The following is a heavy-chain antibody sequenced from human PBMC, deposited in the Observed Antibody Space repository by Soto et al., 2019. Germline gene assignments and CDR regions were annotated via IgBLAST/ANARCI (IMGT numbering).Heavy chain of an antibody. CDR1: GGSISSYY. D-gene: IGHD6-19*01. V-gene: IGHV4-59*01. CDR3: ARDRRSGWVSTGWFDP. CDR2: IYYSGST. J-gene: IGHJ5*02. Sequence: QVQLQESGPGLVKPSETLSLTCTVSGGSISSYYWSWIRQPPGKGLEWIGYIYYSGSTNYNPSLKSRVIIAVDTSKNQFSLKLSSVTAADTAVYYCARDRRSGWVSTGWFDPWGQGTLVTVSS.